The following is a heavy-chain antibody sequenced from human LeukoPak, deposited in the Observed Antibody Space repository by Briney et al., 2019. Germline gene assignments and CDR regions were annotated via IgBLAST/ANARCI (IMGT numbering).Heavy chain of an antibody. CDR3: ARIYCSGGSCYRILFDF. CDR1: GFTFSSYE. V-gene: IGHV3-7*01. CDR2: IKSDGSEK. Sequence: GGSLRLSCAASGFTFSSYEMNWVRQAPGKGLEWVATIKSDGSEKYYVDSVKGRFTISRDTAKNSLYLQMNSLRAEDRAVYYCARIYCSGGSCYRILFDFWGQGALVTVSS. D-gene: IGHD2-15*01. J-gene: IGHJ4*02.